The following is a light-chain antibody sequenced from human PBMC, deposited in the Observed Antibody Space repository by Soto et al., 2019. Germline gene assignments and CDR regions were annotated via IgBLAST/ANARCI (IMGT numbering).Light chain of an antibody. CDR2: GVS. CDR1: QSVVSSY. V-gene: IGKV3-20*01. Sequence: EIVLTQSPGTLSLSPGEEATLSCRASQSVVSSYLAWYQQKPGQAPRLLIYGVSSRATGTPDRFSGSGSGTDFTLTISRLEPEEFAVYYCQQYSDSPYTFGLGTKVEIK. J-gene: IGKJ2*01. CDR3: QQYSDSPYT.